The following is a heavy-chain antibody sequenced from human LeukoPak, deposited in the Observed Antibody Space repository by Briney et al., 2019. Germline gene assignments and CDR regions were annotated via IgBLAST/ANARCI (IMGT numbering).Heavy chain of an antibody. J-gene: IGHJ4*02. Sequence: GGSLRLSCAASGFTFSNYDMHWVRQAPGKGLEWVAVIWYDGINNYYADSVKGRFSISRDNSKNALYLQMNSLRAEDTAVYYCARDRGYTQDYWGQGTLVSVSS. CDR2: IWYDGINN. D-gene: IGHD5-12*01. CDR3: ARDRGYTQDY. V-gene: IGHV3-33*01. CDR1: GFTFSNYD.